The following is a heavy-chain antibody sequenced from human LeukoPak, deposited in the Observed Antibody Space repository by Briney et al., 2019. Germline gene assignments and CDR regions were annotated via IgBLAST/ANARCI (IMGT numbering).Heavy chain of an antibody. CDR1: GGSISSSSYY. CDR2: IYYSGST. CDR3: ARGLSIVGAKGAFGI. Sequence: SETLSLTCTVSGGSISSSSYYWGWIRQPPGKGLEWIGSIYYSGSTYYNPSLKSRVTMSVDTSKNQFSLKLSSVTAADTAVYYCARGLSIVGAKGAFGIWGQGTMVTVSS. J-gene: IGHJ3*02. D-gene: IGHD1-26*01. V-gene: IGHV4-39*07.